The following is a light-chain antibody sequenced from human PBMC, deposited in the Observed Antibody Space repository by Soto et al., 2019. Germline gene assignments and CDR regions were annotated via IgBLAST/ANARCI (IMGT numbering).Light chain of an antibody. CDR1: QSVSYW. J-gene: IGKJ4*01. V-gene: IGKV1-5*01. CDR3: QQVESYPST. Sequence: DIQMNQSPCTLSTSVGAGGTITCRATQSVSYWLAWYQQKPGKAPKLLIYAASSLQSGVPSRFSGSGFGTDFTLTITSLQPEDFATYYCQQVESYPSTFGGGTKVDI. CDR2: AAS.